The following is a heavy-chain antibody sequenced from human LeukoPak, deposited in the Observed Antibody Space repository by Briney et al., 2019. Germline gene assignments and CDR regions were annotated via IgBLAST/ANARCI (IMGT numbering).Heavy chain of an antibody. CDR1: GFMFDDYG. Sequence: GGSLRLSCAASGFMFDDYGMSWVRQAPGKGLEWVSGINWNGGRTGYADSVKGRFTISRDNAKNSLYLQMNSLRAEDTAVYYCARARVAAAGNYYYYYGMDVWGQGTTVTVSS. V-gene: IGHV3-20*04. J-gene: IGHJ6*02. CDR3: ARARVAAAGNYYYYYGMDV. CDR2: INWNGGRT. D-gene: IGHD6-13*01.